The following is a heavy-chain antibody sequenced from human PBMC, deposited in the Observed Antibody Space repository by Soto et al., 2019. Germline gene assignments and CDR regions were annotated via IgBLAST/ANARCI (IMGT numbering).Heavy chain of an antibody. D-gene: IGHD2-2*01. V-gene: IGHV3-7*04. Sequence: GVSLRLSCAASGFTLSDHDMSWIRQAPGKGLEWVANLKTDGSEKYYADSVKGRFTVSRDNTQNSVFLQMNSLRAEDTAVYYCTRVHMLAVPAASPWSYPWGQRTRGTISS. CDR3: TRVHMLAVPAASPWSYP. CDR2: LKTDGSEK. J-gene: IGHJ5*02. CDR1: GFTLSDHD.